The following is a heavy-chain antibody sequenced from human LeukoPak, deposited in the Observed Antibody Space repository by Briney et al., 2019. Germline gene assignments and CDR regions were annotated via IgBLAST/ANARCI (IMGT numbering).Heavy chain of an antibody. CDR1: GFTFSSYW. V-gene: IGHV3-7*01. CDR2: IKQDGSEK. CDR3: ASESIAAAGTVAFDI. D-gene: IGHD6-13*01. J-gene: IGHJ3*02. Sequence: GGSLRLSCAASGFTFSSYWMSWVRQAPGKGLEWVANIKQDGSEKYYVDSVKGRFTISRDNAKNSLYLQMNSLRAEDTAVYYCASESIAAAGTVAFDIWGQGTMVTVSS.